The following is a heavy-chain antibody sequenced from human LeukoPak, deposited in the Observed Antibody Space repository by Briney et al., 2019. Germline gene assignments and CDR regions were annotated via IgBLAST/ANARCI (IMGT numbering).Heavy chain of an antibody. Sequence: PGGSLRLSCAASGFTFSSYSMNWVRQAPGKGLEWVSYITSSSSIIYYADSVKGRFTISRDNSRNTLYLQMNSLRPEDTAVYYCATSRGYTDYWGQGTLVTVSS. V-gene: IGHV3-48*01. CDR1: GFTFSSYS. J-gene: IGHJ4*02. CDR2: ITSSSSII. D-gene: IGHD6-25*01. CDR3: ATSRGYTDY.